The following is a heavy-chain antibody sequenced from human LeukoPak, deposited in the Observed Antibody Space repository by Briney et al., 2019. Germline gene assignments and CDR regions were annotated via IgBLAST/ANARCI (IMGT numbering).Heavy chain of an antibody. CDR1: VFTLCDYA. CDR2: IRRKGYGGTT. Sequence: PGRTLSLLRTVSVFTLCDYAMSCARDAPRKGLEWGGFIRRKGYGGTTEYAASVKDKFTISRDDSKSITYLQMSSLKTEDTGVYYCTREGGYDSSGYYYFFFDYWGQGTLVTVSS. J-gene: IGHJ4*02. V-gene: IGHV3-49*04. D-gene: IGHD3-22*01. CDR3: TREGGYDSSGYYYFFFDY.